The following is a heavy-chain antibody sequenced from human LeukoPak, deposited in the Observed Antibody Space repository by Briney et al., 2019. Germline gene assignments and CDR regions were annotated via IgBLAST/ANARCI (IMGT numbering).Heavy chain of an antibody. J-gene: IGHJ4*02. D-gene: IGHD6-19*01. CDR2: ISSSGSTI. V-gene: IGHV3-48*03. CDR1: GFAFDEHG. CDR3: ARRAVAGPLDY. Sequence: GGSLRLSCTASGFAFDEHGMSWVRQAPGKGLEWVSYISSSGSTIYYADSVKGRFTISRDNAKNSLYLQMSSLRAEDTAVYYCARRAVAGPLDYWGQGTLVTVSS.